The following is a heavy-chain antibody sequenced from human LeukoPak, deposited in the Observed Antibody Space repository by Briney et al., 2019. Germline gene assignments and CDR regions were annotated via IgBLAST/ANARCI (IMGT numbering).Heavy chain of an antibody. CDR3: ARGEVEYYYDSSGYPPLDY. J-gene: IGHJ4*02. Sequence: SVKVSCKTSGGTFSSYAISWVRQAPGQGLEWMGGIIPIFGTANYAQKFQGRVTITADESTSTAYMELSSLRSEDTAVYYCARGEVEYYYDSSGYPPLDYWGQGTLVTVSS. CDR1: GGTFSSYA. D-gene: IGHD3-22*01. CDR2: IIPIFGTA. V-gene: IGHV1-69*13.